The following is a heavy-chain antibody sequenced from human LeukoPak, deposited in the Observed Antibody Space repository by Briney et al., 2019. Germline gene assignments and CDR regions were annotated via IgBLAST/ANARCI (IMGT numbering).Heavy chain of an antibody. CDR1: GFTFSSYG. D-gene: IGHD4-17*01. V-gene: IGHV3-30*02. J-gene: IGHJ4*02. CDR2: IRYDGSNK. CDR3: ARFGVTTPNRYFDY. Sequence: GGSLRLSCAASGFTFSSYGMHWVRQAPGKGLEWVAFIRYDGSNKYYADSVKGRFTISRDNSKNTLYLQMNSLRAEDTAVYYCARFGVTTPNRYFDYWGQGTLVTVSS.